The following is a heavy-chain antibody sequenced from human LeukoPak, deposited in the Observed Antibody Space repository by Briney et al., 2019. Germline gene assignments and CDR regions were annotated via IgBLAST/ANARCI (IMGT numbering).Heavy chain of an antibody. J-gene: IGHJ4*02. CDR2: ISAYNGNT. D-gene: IGHD2-2*01. CDR1: GYTFNSYG. Sequence: ASVKVSCKASGYTFNSYGFSWVRQAPGQGLEWMGWISAYNGNTNYAQKLQGRVTMTTDTSTSTAYMELRSLRSDDTAVYYCARDYCSSTSCLFDYWGQGTLVTVSS. V-gene: IGHV1-18*01. CDR3: ARDYCSSTSCLFDY.